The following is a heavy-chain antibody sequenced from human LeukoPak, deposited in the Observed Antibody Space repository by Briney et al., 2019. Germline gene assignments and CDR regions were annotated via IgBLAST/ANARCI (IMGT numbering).Heavy chain of an antibody. D-gene: IGHD3-10*01. CDR2: INPDSGGT. Sequence: ASLKVSCKASGYTFSGFYIYWVRQAPGQGLEWMGWINPDSGGTNYAQNFQGRVTMTRDTSISTVYMELSRLRSDDTAVYYCARAYYYDSVLAFDVWGQGTMVTVSS. CDR1: GYTFSGFY. CDR3: ARAYYYDSVLAFDV. V-gene: IGHV1-2*02. J-gene: IGHJ3*01.